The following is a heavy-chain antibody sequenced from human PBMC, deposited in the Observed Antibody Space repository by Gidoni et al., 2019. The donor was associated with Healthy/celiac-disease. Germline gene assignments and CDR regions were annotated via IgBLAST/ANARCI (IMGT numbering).Heavy chain of an antibody. CDR1: GFPFDDYA. J-gene: IGHJ6*02. CDR3: AKDLGQQLVSYYYGMDV. CDR2: ISWNSGSI. Sequence: EVQLVESGGGLVQPGRSLRLSCAASGFPFDDYAMHWVRQAPGKGLEWVSGISWNSGSIGYADSVKGRFTISRDNAKNSLYLQMNSLRAEDTALYYCAKDLGQQLVSYYYGMDVWGQGTTVTVSS. V-gene: IGHV3-9*01. D-gene: IGHD6-13*01.